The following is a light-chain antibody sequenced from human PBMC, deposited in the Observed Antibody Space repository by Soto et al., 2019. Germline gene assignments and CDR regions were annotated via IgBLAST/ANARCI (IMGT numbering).Light chain of an antibody. CDR3: QQYYSYPWT. Sequence: AIRMTQSPSSLSASTGDRVTITCRASQGISSYLAWYQQKPGKAPKLLIYAASTLQSGVPSRFIGSGSVKDFTLTLSRLQSEDFATYYCQQYYSYPWTFGQGNKVEIK. CDR1: QGISSY. J-gene: IGKJ1*01. CDR2: AAS. V-gene: IGKV1-8*01.